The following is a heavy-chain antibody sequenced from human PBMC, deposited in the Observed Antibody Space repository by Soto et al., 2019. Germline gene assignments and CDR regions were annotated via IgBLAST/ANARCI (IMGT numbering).Heavy chain of an antibody. V-gene: IGHV3-23*01. J-gene: IGHJ6*02. CDR3: AKANSVDIVATIMGYSSSPYGMDV. CDR1: GFTFSSYA. CDR2: ISGSGGST. D-gene: IGHD5-12*01. Sequence: TGGSLRLSCAASGFTFSSYAMSWVRQAPGKGLEWVSAISGSGGSTYYADSVKGRFTISRDNSKNTLYLQMNSLRAEDTAVYYCAKANSVDIVATIMGYSSSPYGMDVWGQGTTVTVSS.